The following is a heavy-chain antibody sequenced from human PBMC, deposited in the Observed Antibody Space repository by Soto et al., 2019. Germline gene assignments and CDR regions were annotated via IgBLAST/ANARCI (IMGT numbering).Heavy chain of an antibody. CDR3: AKLVVGRLPYTSSVFDV. J-gene: IGHJ6*02. Sequence: PGGSLRLSCVASGFTFSNYGMHWVRQAPGKGLEWVAVISYDGSNKYYADSVKGRFTISRDNSKTTLYLQMTSLRTEDTAVYYCAKLVVGRLPYTSSVFDVWAHVPTVIVSS. CDR1: GFTFSNYG. V-gene: IGHV3-30*18. D-gene: IGHD1-26*01. CDR2: ISYDGSNK.